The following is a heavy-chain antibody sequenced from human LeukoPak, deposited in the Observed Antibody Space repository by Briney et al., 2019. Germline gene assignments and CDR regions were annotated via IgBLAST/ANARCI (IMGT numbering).Heavy chain of an antibody. CDR1: GFTFSNYE. D-gene: IGHD3-10*01. V-gene: IGHV3-48*03. CDR3: AKNFAVRVDAFDI. Sequence: GGSLRLSCAGSGFTFSNYEMNWFRRAPGKGLEWVSYINGGGNSIHYADSVKGRFTISRDNAKNSLYLQMNSLRAEDTAVYYCAKNFAVRVDAFDIWGQGTMVTVSS. CDR2: INGGGNSI. J-gene: IGHJ3*02.